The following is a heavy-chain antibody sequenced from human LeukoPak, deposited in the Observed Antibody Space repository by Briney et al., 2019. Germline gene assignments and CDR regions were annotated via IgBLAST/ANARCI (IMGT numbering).Heavy chain of an antibody. J-gene: IGHJ4*02. CDR1: GGSITSNF. Sequence: PSETPSLTCTVSGGSITSNFWNWIRQPPGKGLEWIGYIYNTMSTSYNPSLKSRATISGDTSKNQFSLKLNSVTAADTAVYYCARAKPNWNPPDYWGQGILVTVSS. CDR2: IYNTMST. V-gene: IGHV4-59*08. D-gene: IGHD1-1*01. CDR3: ARAKPNWNPPDY.